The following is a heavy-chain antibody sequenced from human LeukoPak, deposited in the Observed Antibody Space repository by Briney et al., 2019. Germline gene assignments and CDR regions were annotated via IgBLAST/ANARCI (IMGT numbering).Heavy chain of an antibody. D-gene: IGHD4/OR15-4a*01. Sequence: SETLSLTCTVSGTSISGDYWSWIRQPPGKGLEWIGYVYFTGNTNYNPSLKSRVTISMDTSNNQISLTVTSVTAADTAVYYCAGVGGLTYYYYYYGMDVWGQGTTVTVSS. J-gene: IGHJ6*02. CDR3: AGVGGLTYYYYYYGMDV. V-gene: IGHV4-59*12. CDR2: VYFTGNT. CDR1: GTSISGDY.